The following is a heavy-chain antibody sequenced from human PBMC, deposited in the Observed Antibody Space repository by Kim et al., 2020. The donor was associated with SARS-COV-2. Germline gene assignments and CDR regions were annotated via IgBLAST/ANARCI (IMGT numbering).Heavy chain of an antibody. CDR3: AKDHGSGWYAFSYYYYGMDV. Sequence: GGSLRLSCAASGFTFSSYGMHWVRQAPGKGLEWVAVISYDGSNKYYADSVKGRFTISRDNSKNTLYLQMNSLRAEDTAVYYCAKDHGSGWYAFSYYYYGMDVWGQGTTVTVSS. CDR1: GFTFSSYG. J-gene: IGHJ6*02. D-gene: IGHD6-19*01. CDR2: ISYDGSNK. V-gene: IGHV3-30*18.